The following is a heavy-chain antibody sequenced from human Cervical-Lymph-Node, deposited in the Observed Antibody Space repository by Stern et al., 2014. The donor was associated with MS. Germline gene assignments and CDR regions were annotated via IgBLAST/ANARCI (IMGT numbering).Heavy chain of an antibody. J-gene: IGHJ4*02. V-gene: IGHV1-2*06. CDR3: ARERALIVGATTGFDY. Sequence: VQLVESGAEVKKPGASVKVSCKASGYTFTGYYMHWVRQAPGHGLEWMGRINPNSGGTNYAQKFQGRVTMTRDTSISTAYMELSRLRSDDTAVYYCARERALIVGATTGFDYWGQGTLVTVSS. CDR2: INPNSGGT. CDR1: GYTFTGYY. D-gene: IGHD1-26*01.